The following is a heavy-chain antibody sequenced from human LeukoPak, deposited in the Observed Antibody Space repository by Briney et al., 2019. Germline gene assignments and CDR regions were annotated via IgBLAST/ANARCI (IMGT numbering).Heavy chain of an antibody. CDR1: GFTFSGSA. J-gene: IGHJ4*02. Sequence: PGGSLRLSCAASGFTFSGSAMHWVRQASGKGLEWVGRIRSKANSYATAYAASVKGRFTISRDDSKNTAYLQMNSLKTEDTAVYYCAKAGCSGGSCYLYYFDYWGQGTLVTVSS. CDR3: AKAGCSGGSCYLYYFDY. CDR2: IRSKANSYAT. D-gene: IGHD2-15*01. V-gene: IGHV3-73*01.